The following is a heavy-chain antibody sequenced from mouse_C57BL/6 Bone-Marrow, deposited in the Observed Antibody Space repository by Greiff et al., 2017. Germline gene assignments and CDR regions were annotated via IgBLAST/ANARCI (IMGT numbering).Heavy chain of an antibody. CDR1: GFNIKDDY. V-gene: IGHV14-4*01. CDR3: TTYDYDGGYAMDY. CDR2: IDLENGDT. D-gene: IGHD2-4*01. Sequence: DVKLVESGAELVRPGASVKLSCTASGFNIKDDYMHWVKQRPEQGLEWIGWIDLENGDTEYASKFQGKATITADTSSNTAYLQLSSLTSEDTAVYYCTTYDYDGGYAMDYWGQGTSVTVSS. J-gene: IGHJ4*01.